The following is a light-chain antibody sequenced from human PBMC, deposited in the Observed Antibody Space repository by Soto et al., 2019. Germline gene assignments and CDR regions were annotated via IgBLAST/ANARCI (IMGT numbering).Light chain of an antibody. CDR1: QGISSY. CDR3: QQLHSYPLT. CDR2: GAT. V-gene: IGKV1-9*01. Sequence: DIQLTQSQSFLSASVGDRVTITSRASQGISSYVAWYHQKPGKAPNLLISGATTLQNGVPSRFSGSGSGTEFTLTISSLQPEDFATYFCQQLHSYPLTFGGGTKVDIK. J-gene: IGKJ4*01.